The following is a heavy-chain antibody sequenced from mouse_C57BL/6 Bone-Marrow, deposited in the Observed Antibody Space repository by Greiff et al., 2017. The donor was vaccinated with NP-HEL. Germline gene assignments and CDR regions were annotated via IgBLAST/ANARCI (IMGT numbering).Heavy chain of an antibody. Sequence: VQLQQSGAELVRPGASVKLSCKASGYTFTDYYINWVKQRPGQGLEWIARIYPGSGNTYYNEKFKGKATLTAEKSSSTAYMQLSSLTSEDSVVYFCARDYGPYWGQGTTLTVSS. CDR1: GYTFTDYY. CDR3: ARDYGPY. CDR2: IYPGSGNT. D-gene: IGHD1-1*01. J-gene: IGHJ2*01. V-gene: IGHV1-76*01.